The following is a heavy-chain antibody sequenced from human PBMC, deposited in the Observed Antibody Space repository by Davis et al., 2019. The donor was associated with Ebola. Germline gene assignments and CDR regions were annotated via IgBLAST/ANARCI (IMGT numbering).Heavy chain of an antibody. Sequence: PGGSLRLSCAASGFTFSSYAMSWVRQAPGKGLEYVSAISSNGGSTYYANSVKGRFTISRDNSKNTLYLQMSSLRAEDTAVYYCVKDRTRLPWYFDYWGQGTLVTVSS. J-gene: IGHJ4*02. V-gene: IGHV3-64*01. CDR1: GFTFSSYA. CDR3: VKDRTRLPWYFDY. D-gene: IGHD2-15*01. CDR2: ISSNGGST.